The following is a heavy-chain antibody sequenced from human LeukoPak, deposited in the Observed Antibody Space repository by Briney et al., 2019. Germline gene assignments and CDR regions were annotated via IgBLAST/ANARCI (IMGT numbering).Heavy chain of an antibody. CDR1: GYTFASYY. V-gene: IGHV1-46*01. CDR3: ARDLGPYNQDY. D-gene: IGHD1-14*01. J-gene: IGHJ4*02. CDR2: INPSGGST. Sequence: GASVKVSCKASGYTFASYYMHWVRQAPGQGLEWMGMINPSGGSTSYAQKFQGRVTMTRDTSTSTVYMELSSLRSEDTAVYYCARDLGPYNQDYWGQGTLVTVSS.